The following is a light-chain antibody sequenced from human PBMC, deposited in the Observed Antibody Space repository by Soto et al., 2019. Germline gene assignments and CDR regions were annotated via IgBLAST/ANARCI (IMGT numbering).Light chain of an antibody. Sequence: DIQMTQAPSTLPRSVGASVSLPCRASQTIRSWLAWYQQKPGKAPKLLIYKASTLKSGIPSRFSGSGSGTEFTLTISSLQPDDFAAYYCQHYNSYSEAFGQGTKVDIK. J-gene: IGKJ1*01. CDR1: QTIRSW. CDR3: QHYNSYSEA. V-gene: IGKV1-5*03. CDR2: KAS.